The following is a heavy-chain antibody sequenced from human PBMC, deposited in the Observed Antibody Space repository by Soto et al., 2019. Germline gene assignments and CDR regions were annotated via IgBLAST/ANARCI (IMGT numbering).Heavy chain of an antibody. CDR3: TTLGVVTAHDAFDI. CDR1: GFTFSNAW. D-gene: IGHD2-21*02. J-gene: IGHJ3*02. Sequence: PGGSLRLSCAASGFTFSNAWMSWVRQAPGKGLEWVGRIKSKTDGGTTDYAAPVKGRFTISRDDSKNTLYLQMNSLKTENTAVYYCTTLGVVTAHDAFDIWGQGTMVTVSS. CDR2: IKSKTDGGTT. V-gene: IGHV3-15*01.